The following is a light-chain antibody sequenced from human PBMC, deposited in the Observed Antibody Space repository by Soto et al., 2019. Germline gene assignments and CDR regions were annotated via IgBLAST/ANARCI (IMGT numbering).Light chain of an antibody. CDR2: AAS. J-gene: IGKJ1*01. CDR3: QQYNSYS. Sequence: DIQMTQSPSSLSASVGDTVTITCRPSQSISIYLNWYQQKPGKAPKLLIFAASSLQTGVPSRFSGSGSGTDFTLTISSLQPDDFATYYCQQYNSYSFGQGTKVEMK. V-gene: IGKV1-39*01. CDR1: QSISIY.